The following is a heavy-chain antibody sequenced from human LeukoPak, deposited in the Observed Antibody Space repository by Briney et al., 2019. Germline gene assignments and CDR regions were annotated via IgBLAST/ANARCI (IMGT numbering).Heavy chain of an antibody. D-gene: IGHD3-16*02. CDR3: AKAAWGSYRQSSYYYYYYGMDV. Sequence: GGSLRLSCAASGFTFSSYAMSWVRQAPGKGLEWVSAISGSGGSTYYADSVKGRFTISRDNSKNTLYLQMSSLRAEDTAVYYCAKAAWGSYRQSSYYYYYYGMDVWGQGTTVTVSS. J-gene: IGHJ6*02. CDR2: ISGSGGST. CDR1: GFTFSSYA. V-gene: IGHV3-23*01.